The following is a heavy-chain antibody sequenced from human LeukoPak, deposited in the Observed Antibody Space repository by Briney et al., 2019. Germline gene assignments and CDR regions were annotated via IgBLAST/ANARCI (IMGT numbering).Heavy chain of an antibody. Sequence: GGSLRLSCAASGFTFSSYAMHWVRQAPGKGLEWVAVISYDGSNKYYADSVKGRFTISRDNSKNTLYLQMNSLRAEDTAVYYCAKEGYYYDSSGYNYYYGMDVWGQGTTVTVSS. CDR2: ISYDGSNK. CDR3: AKEGYYYDSSGYNYYYGMDV. V-gene: IGHV3-30*04. J-gene: IGHJ6*02. CDR1: GFTFSSYA. D-gene: IGHD3-22*01.